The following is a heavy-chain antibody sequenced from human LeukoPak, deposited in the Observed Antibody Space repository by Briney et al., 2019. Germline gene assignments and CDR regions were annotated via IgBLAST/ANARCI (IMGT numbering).Heavy chain of an antibody. CDR1: GGSITSTKYF. CDR3: AGLGVMVLVYQFES. D-gene: IGHD3-10*01. J-gene: IGHJ4*02. CDR2: ISDTGNT. V-gene: IGHV4-39*07. Sequence: SETLALTCAVSGGSITSTKYFWGWIRQPPGKELELIGIISDTGNTDYNPSLQSRVTISTDTSKNQFSLKLTSVTAADTAVYYCAGLGVMVLVYQFESWGQGTLVTVSS.